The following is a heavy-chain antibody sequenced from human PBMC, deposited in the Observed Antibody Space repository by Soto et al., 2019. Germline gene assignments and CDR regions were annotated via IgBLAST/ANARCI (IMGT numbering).Heavy chain of an antibody. Sequence: QVQLVQSGAEVKKPGASVKVSCKVSGYTLNEVAMHWVRQAPGKGLEWLGGFDPDEADTIYAQHFQGRVTMTEDTSTDTVYMELSSLRSEDTALYFCTTYHGDYNFGHWGQGTLVTVSS. CDR1: GYTLNEVA. J-gene: IGHJ5*02. CDR2: FDPDEADT. CDR3: TTYHGDYNFGH. V-gene: IGHV1-24*01. D-gene: IGHD4-17*01.